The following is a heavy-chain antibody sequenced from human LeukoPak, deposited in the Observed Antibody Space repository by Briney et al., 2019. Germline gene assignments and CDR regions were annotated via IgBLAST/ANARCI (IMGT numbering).Heavy chain of an antibody. CDR3: ARMPQVAGLYHFGMDL. D-gene: IGHD6-19*01. J-gene: IGHJ6*02. CDR1: GGSIRRYY. Sequence: ETLSLTCTVSGGSIRRYYWSWIRQPPGKGLEWISYISSSSTTMHYVDSVKGRSTIARRNAKNSLYLQMNSLRDEDTAVYYCARMPQVAGLYHFGMDLWGQGTTVSVFS. V-gene: IGHV3-48*02. CDR2: ISSSSTTM.